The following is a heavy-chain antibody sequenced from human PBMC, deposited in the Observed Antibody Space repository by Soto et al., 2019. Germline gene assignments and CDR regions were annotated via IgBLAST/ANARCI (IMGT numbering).Heavy chain of an antibody. Sequence: SETLSLTCTISGGSISSYYWSWIRQPPGKGLEWIVYIYYSGSTNYNPSLKSRVTISVDTSKNQFSLKLSSVTAADTAVYYCARRGDGREYYFDYWGQGTLVTVSS. D-gene: IGHD3-10*01. J-gene: IGHJ4*02. CDR1: GGSISSYY. V-gene: IGHV4-59*08. CDR2: IYYSGST. CDR3: ARRGDGREYYFDY.